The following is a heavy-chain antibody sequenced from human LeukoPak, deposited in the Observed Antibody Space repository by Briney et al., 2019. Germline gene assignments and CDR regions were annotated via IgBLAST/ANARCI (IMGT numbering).Heavy chain of an antibody. CDR2: ISGSGGST. CDR1: GGSFSGYY. J-gene: IGHJ4*02. Sequence: PSETLSLTCAVYGGSFSGYYWSWLRQAPGKGLEWVSTISGSGGSTYYADSVKGRFTISRDNSKNTLYVQMSSLRADDTAVYYCAKGYYYGSGSYSTFDYWGQGTLVTVSS. CDR3: AKGYYYGSGSYSTFDY. D-gene: IGHD3-10*01. V-gene: IGHV3-23*01.